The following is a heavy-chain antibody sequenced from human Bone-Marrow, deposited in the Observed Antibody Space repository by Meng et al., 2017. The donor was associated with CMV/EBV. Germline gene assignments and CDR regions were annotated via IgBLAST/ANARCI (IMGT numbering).Heavy chain of an antibody. CDR3: ARRPYDYGDY. V-gene: IGHV3-30-3*01. J-gene: IGHJ4*02. CDR1: GFTFSNYA. D-gene: IGHD2-2*01. CDR2: ISYDGSNK. Sequence: GGSLRLSCAASGFTFSNYAMHWVRQAPGKGLEWVAVISYDGSNKYYADSVKGRFTISRDNSKNTLYLQMNSLRAEDTAVYYCARRPYDYGDYWGQGTLVTVSS.